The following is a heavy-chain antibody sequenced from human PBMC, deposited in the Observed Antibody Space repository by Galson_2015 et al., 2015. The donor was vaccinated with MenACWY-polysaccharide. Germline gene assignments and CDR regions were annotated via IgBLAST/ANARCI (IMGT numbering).Heavy chain of an antibody. CDR1: GFTFSSYG. CDR3: ARGGCSSTSCYPDTYFDY. CDR2: ISSNGGST. J-gene: IGHJ4*02. Sequence: SLRLSCAASGFTFSSYGMHWVRQAPGKGLEYVSAISSNGGSTYYGDSVKGRFTISRDNSKNTLYLQMGSLRAEGMAVYYCARGGCSSTSCYPDTYFDYWGQGTLVTVSS. V-gene: IGHV3-64*02. D-gene: IGHD2-2*01.